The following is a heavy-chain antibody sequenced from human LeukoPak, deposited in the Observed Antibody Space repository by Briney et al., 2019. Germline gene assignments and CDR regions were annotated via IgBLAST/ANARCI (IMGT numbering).Heavy chain of an antibody. J-gene: IGHJ4*02. CDR2: INPNSGGT. D-gene: IGHD2-15*01. V-gene: IGHV1-2*02. CDR3: ARGAIYCSGGSCYPGDY. CDR1: GYTFTGYY. Sequence: EASVKVSCKASGYTFTGYYMHWVRQAPGQGLEWMGWINPNSGGTNYAQKFQGRVTMTRDTSISTAYMELSRLRSDDTAVYYCARGAIYCSGGSCYPGDYWGQGTLVTVSS.